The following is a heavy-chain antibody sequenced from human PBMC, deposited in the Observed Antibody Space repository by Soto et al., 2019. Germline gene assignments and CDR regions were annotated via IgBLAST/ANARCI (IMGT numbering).Heavy chain of an antibody. Sequence: SVKVSCKASGGTFSSYAISWVRQAPGQGLEWMGGIIPIFGTANYAQKFQGRVTITADESTSTAYMELSSLRSEDTAVYYCASETANHYYDSSGYYQNGPMDYWG. CDR3: ASETANHYYDSSGYYQNGPMDY. CDR1: GGTFSSYA. CDR2: IIPIFGTA. V-gene: IGHV1-69*13. J-gene: IGHJ4*01. D-gene: IGHD3-22*01.